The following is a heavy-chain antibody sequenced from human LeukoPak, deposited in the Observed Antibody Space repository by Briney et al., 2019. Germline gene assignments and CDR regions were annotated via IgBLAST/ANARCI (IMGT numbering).Heavy chain of an antibody. V-gene: IGHV3-74*01. Sequence: PGGSLRLSCVVSGFTFSSSWMHWARQAPGKGLVWVSRINGAGSSTSYADSVKGRFTVSRDNAKNTLNLQMNSLRAEDTAVYYCARDLFFSDAGYSSGWRAEYFHHWGQGTLVTVSS. CDR3: ARDLFFSDAGYSSGWRAEYFHH. D-gene: IGHD6-19*01. CDR2: INGAGSST. CDR1: GFTFSSSW. J-gene: IGHJ1*01.